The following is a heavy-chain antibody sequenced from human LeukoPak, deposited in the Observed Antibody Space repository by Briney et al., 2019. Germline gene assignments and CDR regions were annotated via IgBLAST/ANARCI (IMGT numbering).Heavy chain of an antibody. Sequence: GGSLRLSCAASGFTFSSYAMSWVRQAPGKGLEWVSAISGSGGSTYYADSVKGRFTISRDNSKNTLYLQMNSLRAEDTAVYYCAKDLAFSRGGYSDCWGQGTLVTVSS. CDR3: AKDLAFSRGGYSDC. D-gene: IGHD3-3*02. V-gene: IGHV3-23*01. J-gene: IGHJ4*02. CDR2: ISGSGGST. CDR1: GFTFSSYA.